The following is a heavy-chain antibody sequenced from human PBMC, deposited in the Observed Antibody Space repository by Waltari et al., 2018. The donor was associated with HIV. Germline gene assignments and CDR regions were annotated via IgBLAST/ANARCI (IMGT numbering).Heavy chain of an antibody. CDR1: GYTFRSHA. J-gene: IGHJ6*03. V-gene: IGHV1-3*01. CDR3: ARGQGGSATYFFFYYMDV. D-gene: IGHD3-10*01. Sequence: QVQLVQSGAEVKRAGASVRLSCKASGYTFRSHAVHWVRPAPGQSLEWMGWINAGKGDTKYSQKFQDRIIITRDTSATTAYMELSSLRFEDTAVYYCARGQGGSATYFFFYYMDVWGKGTTVSVS. CDR2: INAGKGDT.